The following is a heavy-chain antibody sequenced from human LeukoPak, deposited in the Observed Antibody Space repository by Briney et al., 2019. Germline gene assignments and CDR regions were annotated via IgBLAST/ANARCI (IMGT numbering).Heavy chain of an antibody. J-gene: IGHJ6*02. CDR1: GFTFSSYD. V-gene: IGHV3-23*01. Sequence: GGSLRLSCAASGFTFSSYDMTWVRQTPGKGLEWVALISRSGGTTYYADSVKGRFTISRDNAKNSLYLQMNSLRAEDTAVYYCARVKWELLLGMDVWGQGTTVTVSS. CDR2: ISRSGGTT. CDR3: ARVKWELLLGMDV. D-gene: IGHD1-26*01.